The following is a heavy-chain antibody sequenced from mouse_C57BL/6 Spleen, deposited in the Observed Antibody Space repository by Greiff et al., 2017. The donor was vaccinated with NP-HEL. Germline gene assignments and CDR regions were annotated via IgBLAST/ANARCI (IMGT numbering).Heavy chain of an antibody. CDR2: ISDGGSYT. J-gene: IGHJ2*01. Sequence: EVHLVESGGGLVKPGGSLKLSCAASGFTFSSYAMSWVRQTPEKRLEWVATISDGGSYTYYPDNVKGRFTISRDNAKNNLYLQMSQLKSENTAMYYCAREYFYFDYWGQGTTLTVSS. CDR1: GFTFSSYA. CDR3: AREYFYFDY. V-gene: IGHV5-4*01.